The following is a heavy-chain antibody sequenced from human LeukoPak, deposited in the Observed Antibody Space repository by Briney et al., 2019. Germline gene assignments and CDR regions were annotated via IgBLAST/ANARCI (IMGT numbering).Heavy chain of an antibody. CDR2: IRSNAYGGA. CDR1: GFTFGDYA. Sequence: GGSLRLSCTASGFTFGDYAMTWVRQAPGEGLEWVGFIRSNAYGGAEYATSVKGRFIISRDDSKSITYLQMNSLKTEDTAVYYCTRKMFRGVIDYWGQGTLVIVSS. CDR3: TRKMFRGVIDY. V-gene: IGHV3-49*04. J-gene: IGHJ4*02. D-gene: IGHD3-10*01.